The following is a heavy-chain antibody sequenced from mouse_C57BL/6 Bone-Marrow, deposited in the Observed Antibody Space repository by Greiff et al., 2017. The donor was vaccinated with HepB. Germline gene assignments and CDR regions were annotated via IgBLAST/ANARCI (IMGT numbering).Heavy chain of an antibody. Sequence: VQLQESGAELVKPGASVKMSCKASGYTFTSYWITWVKQRPGQGLEWIGDIYPGSGSTNYNEKFKSKATLTVDTSSSTAYMQLSSLTSEDSAVYYCTLWGNSYAMDYWGQGTSVTVSS. CDR3: TLWGNSYAMDY. D-gene: IGHD2-1*01. V-gene: IGHV1-55*01. J-gene: IGHJ4*01. CDR1: GYTFTSYW. CDR2: IYPGSGST.